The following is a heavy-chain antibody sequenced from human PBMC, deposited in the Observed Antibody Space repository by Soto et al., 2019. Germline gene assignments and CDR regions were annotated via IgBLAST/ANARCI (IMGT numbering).Heavy chain of an antibody. CDR3: ARDHFGGNTDY. CDR1: GFSFSSYW. J-gene: IGHJ4*02. Sequence: EVQLVESGGDLVQPGGSLRLSCVASGFSFSSYWIHWVRHVPGKGLVWVSRINGAGSNTDYADSVKGRFTISRDNTKNTLYLQMNRLRADDTAVYYCARDHFGGNTDYWGQGTLVTVSS. CDR2: INGAGSNT. D-gene: IGHD2-15*01. V-gene: IGHV3-74*01.